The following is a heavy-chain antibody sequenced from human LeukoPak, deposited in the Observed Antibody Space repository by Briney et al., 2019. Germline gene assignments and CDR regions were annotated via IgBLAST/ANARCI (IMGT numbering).Heavy chain of an antibody. CDR3: AKARCSGGSCYDDY. CDR1: GFTFSSYA. Sequence: GGSLRLSCAASGFTFSSYAMSWVRQAPGKGLEWVSAISGSGGSTYYADSVEGRFTISRDNSKNTLYLQMNSLRAEDTAVYYCAKARCSGGSCYDDYWGQGTLVTVSS. J-gene: IGHJ4*03. CDR2: ISGSGGST. V-gene: IGHV3-23*01. D-gene: IGHD2-15*01.